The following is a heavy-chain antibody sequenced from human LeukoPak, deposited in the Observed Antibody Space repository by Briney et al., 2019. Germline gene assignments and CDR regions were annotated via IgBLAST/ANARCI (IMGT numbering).Heavy chain of an antibody. Sequence: SETLSLTCTVSGGSISSSSYYWGWIRQPPGKGLEWIGSIYYSGSTYYNPSLKSRVTISVDTSKNQFSLKLSSVTAADTAVCYCALLKGYYDNWGQGTLVTVSS. CDR1: GGSISSSSYY. CDR3: ALLKGYYDN. CDR2: IYYSGST. D-gene: IGHD2-15*01. V-gene: IGHV4-39*01. J-gene: IGHJ4*02.